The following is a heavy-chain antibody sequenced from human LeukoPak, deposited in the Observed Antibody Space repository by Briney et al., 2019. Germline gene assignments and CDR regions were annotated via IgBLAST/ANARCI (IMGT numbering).Heavy chain of an antibody. Sequence: GGTLRLSCEASGFTFSSYSMRWVRQAPGKGLEWVSGITGSGGSTYYADSVKGRFTTSRDNAKNSLYLQMNSVRDENTGVYYCVDLGITIIGGGGGKGTTFTISS. CDR2: ITGSGGST. CDR1: GFTFSSYS. V-gene: IGHV3-23*01. J-gene: IGHJ6*04. D-gene: IGHD3-10*02. CDR3: VDLGITIIGGG.